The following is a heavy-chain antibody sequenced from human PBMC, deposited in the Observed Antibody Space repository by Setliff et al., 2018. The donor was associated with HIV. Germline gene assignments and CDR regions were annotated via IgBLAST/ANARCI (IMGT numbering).Heavy chain of an antibody. Sequence: PSETLSLTCTVSGGSISSSSYYWGWTRQPPGKGLEWIGSIYYSGSTNFNPSLRSRVTISADTPKNQLPLKLTSVTAADTAVYYCAMLDTSDYFRNNWFDSWGQGTLVTVSS. J-gene: IGHJ5*01. V-gene: IGHV4-39*06. CDR2: IYYSGST. D-gene: IGHD3-22*01. CDR1: GGSISSSSYY. CDR3: AMLDTSDYFRNNWFDS.